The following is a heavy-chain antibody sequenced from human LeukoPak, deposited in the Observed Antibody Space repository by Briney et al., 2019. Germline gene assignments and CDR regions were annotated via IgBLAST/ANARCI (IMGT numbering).Heavy chain of an antibody. D-gene: IGHD2-21*02. Sequence: ASVKVSCKASGYTFSDYYIHWVRQAPGQGLDWMGWINPNSGATNYPQKFQGRITMTRDTSISTAYMVLSRLRSDDTAMYYCAKDGPADCGGDCYSPDYWGQGSLVTVSP. CDR1: GYTFSDYY. V-gene: IGHV1-2*02. CDR3: AKDGPADCGGDCYSPDY. J-gene: IGHJ4*02. CDR2: INPNSGAT.